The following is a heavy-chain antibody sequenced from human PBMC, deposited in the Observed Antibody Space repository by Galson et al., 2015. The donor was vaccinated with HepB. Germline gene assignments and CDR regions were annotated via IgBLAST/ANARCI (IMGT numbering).Heavy chain of an antibody. CDR1: GYTFTGYY. V-gene: IGHV1-2*04. J-gene: IGHJ3*02. D-gene: IGHD1-26*01. CDR2: INPNSGGT. CDR3: ARVMAPLSGSQTATGGGVGAFDI. Sequence: SVKVSCKASGYTFTGYYMHWVRQAPGQGLEWMGWINPNSGGTNYAQKFQGWVTMTRDTSISTAYMELSRLRSDDTAVYYCARVMAPLSGSQTATGGGVGAFDIWGQGTMVTVSS.